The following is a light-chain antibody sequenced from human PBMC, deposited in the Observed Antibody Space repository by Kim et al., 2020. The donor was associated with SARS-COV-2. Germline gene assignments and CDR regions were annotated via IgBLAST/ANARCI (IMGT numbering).Light chain of an antibody. V-gene: IGLV3-19*01. Sequence: SYELTQDPAVSVALGQTVRITCQGDSLSNYYASWYQQRPGQAPVLVIYNKTNRPSGIPDRFSGSSSGNTASLTITGAQAEDEADYYCNSRDSSGNHLVFG. CDR3: NSRDSSGNHLV. CDR1: SLSNYY. J-gene: IGLJ3*02. CDR2: NKT.